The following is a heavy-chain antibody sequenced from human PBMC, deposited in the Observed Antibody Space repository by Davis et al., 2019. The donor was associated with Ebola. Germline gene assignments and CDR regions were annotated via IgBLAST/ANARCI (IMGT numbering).Heavy chain of an antibody. V-gene: IGHV3-23*01. D-gene: IGHD3-16*01. CDR3: AKEGQVGGHSHFDY. J-gene: IGHJ4*02. Sequence: GESLKISCAASGFTFGSYAMDWVRQSPGKGLEWVSAITGGSTYTYYADSVKGRFTISRDNSKNTLYLQMNSLRAEDTAVYYCAKEGQVGGHSHFDYWGQGTLVTVSS. CDR1: GFTFGSYA. CDR2: ITGGSTYT.